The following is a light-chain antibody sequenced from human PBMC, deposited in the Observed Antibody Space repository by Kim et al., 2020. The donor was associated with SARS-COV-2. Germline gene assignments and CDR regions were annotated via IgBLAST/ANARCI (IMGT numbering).Light chain of an antibody. Sequence: SSVKLTCTLSSGHSSYIIAWHQQQPGKAPRYLMKLESSGSYNEGSGVPDRFSGSSSGADRYLTISNLQSEDEADYYCETWDTNTRVFGGGTQLTVL. J-gene: IGLJ3*02. V-gene: IGLV4-60*03. CDR2: LESSGSY. CDR3: ETWDTNTRV. CDR1: SGHSSYI.